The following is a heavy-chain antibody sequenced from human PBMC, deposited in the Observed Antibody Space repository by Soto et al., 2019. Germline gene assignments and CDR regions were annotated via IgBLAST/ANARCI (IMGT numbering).Heavy chain of an antibody. Sequence: ASVKVYCKASGYTFTSYYMHWVRQAHGQGLEWMGIINPSGGSTSYAQKFQGRVTMTRDTSTSTVYMELSSLRSEDTAVYYCARDRVTAMDRLDYWGQGTLVTVSS. CDR3: ARDRVTAMDRLDY. J-gene: IGHJ4*02. D-gene: IGHD5-18*01. CDR1: GYTFTSYY. CDR2: INPSGGST. V-gene: IGHV1-46*01.